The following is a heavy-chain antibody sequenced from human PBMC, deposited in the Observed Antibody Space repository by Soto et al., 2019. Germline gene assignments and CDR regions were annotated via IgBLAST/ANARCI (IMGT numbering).Heavy chain of an antibody. V-gene: IGHV3-23*01. J-gene: IGHJ3*02. CDR3: AKDPFTIVGVVSGDDAFDI. Sequence: EVQLLESGGGLVQPGGSLRLSCAASGFTFSSYAMSWVRQAPGKGLEWVSAISGSGGSTYYADSVKGRFTISRDNSKNRLYLQMNSPRAEDTAVYYCAKDPFTIVGVVSGDDAFDIWGQGTMVTVSS. CDR1: GFTFSSYA. CDR2: ISGSGGST. D-gene: IGHD3-3*01.